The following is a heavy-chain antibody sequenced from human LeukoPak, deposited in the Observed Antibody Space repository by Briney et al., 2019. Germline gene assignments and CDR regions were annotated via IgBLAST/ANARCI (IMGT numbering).Heavy chain of an antibody. D-gene: IGHD6-13*01. J-gene: IGHJ6*02. CDR3: ARVRIGQQLDKYYYYAMDV. V-gene: IGHV1-2*02. Sequence: ASVKGSCKASGYTFTDYYMHWVRQAPGQGLEWMGWINPNSGGTNYAQKFQGRVTMTTDTSISTAYMEVSRRRSDDTAVYYCARVRIGQQLDKYYYYAMDVWGQETTVIVSS. CDR1: GYTFTDYY. CDR2: INPNSGGT.